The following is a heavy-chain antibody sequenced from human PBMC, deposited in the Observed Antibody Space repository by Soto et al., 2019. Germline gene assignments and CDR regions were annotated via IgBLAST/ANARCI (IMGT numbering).Heavy chain of an antibody. CDR2: INAHSGAT. V-gene: IGHV1-2*02. J-gene: IGHJ5*02. CDR3: AKDLTRQLAYWLDP. CDR1: GFSFTGYY. Sequence: GASVKVSCKASGFSFTGYYIHWLRQAPGQGLEWMGWINAHSGATEYAQKFQGRVTLTRDTSIATAYLTLTSLTSDDTALYYCAKDLTRQLAYWLDPWGQGTQVTVS. D-gene: IGHD6-6*01.